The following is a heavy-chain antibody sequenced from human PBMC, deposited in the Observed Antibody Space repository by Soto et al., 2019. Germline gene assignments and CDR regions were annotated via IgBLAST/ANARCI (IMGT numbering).Heavy chain of an antibody. Sequence: GGSLRLSCAASGFTFSSYAMSWVRQAPGKGLEWVSAISGSGGSTYYADSVKGRFTISRDNSKNTLYLQMNSLRAEDTAVYYCAKGLEASKVDIVANDRDAPGPPFDYWGQGTLVTVSS. CDR2: ISGSGGST. D-gene: IGHD5-12*01. CDR3: AKGLEASKVDIVANDRDAPGPPFDY. CDR1: GFTFSSYA. V-gene: IGHV3-23*01. J-gene: IGHJ4*02.